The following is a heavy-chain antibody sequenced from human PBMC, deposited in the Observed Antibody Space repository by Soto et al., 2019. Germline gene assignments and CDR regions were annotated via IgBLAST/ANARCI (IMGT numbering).Heavy chain of an antibody. CDR1: GYTFTSFD. CDR3: ARGFANGYWYSDL. J-gene: IGHJ2*01. CDR2: MNPNSGNT. V-gene: IGHV1-8*01. Sequence: QVQLVQSGTEVKKPGASVKVSCQASGYTFTSFDINWVRQATGQGLEWMGWMNPNSGNTAYAPKFQRRVTMTRTTSICTDYMELSSLRSEDTAVYYCARGFANGYWYSDLLGRGTLVTVSS.